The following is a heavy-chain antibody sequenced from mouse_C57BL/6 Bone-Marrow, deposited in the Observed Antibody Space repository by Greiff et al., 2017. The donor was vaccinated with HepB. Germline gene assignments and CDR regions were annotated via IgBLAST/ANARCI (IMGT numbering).Heavy chain of an antibody. CDR3: ARPFITTVVGDF. CDR1: GYTFTSYG. V-gene: IGHV1-81*01. D-gene: IGHD1-1*01. J-gene: IGHJ2*01. Sequence: QVHVKQSGAELARPGASVKLSCKASGYTFTSYGISWVKQRTGQGLEWIGEIYPRSGNTYYNEKFKGKATLTADKSSSTAYMELRSLTSEDSAVYFCARPFITTVVGDFWGQGTTLTVSS. CDR2: IYPRSGNT.